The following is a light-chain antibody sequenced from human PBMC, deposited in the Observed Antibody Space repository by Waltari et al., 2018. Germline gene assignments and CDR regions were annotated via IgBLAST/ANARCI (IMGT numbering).Light chain of an antibody. CDR2: DAS. CDR1: QSISSR. J-gene: IGKJ2*01. CDR3: QQYNSYLYT. Sequence: DIQMTQSPSTLSASVGDRVTSTCRASQSISSRLAWYQQKPGKAPKLLIYDASSLESGVPSRFSGSGSGTEFTLTISSLQPDDFATYYCQQYNSYLYTFGQGTKLEIK. V-gene: IGKV1-5*01.